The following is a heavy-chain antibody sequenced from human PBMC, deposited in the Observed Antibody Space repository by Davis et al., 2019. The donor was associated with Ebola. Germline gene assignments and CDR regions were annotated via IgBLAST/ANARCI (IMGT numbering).Heavy chain of an antibody. CDR2: IYYSGST. CDR1: GGSISSGDYY. Sequence: MPSETLSLTCTVSGGSISSGDYYWSWIRQPPGKGLEWIGYIYYSGSTYYNPSLKSRVTISVDTSKNQFSLKLSSVTAADTAVYYCARGAAAGLNSWYYFDYWGQGTLVTVSS. V-gene: IGHV4-30-4*01. J-gene: IGHJ4*02. D-gene: IGHD6-13*01. CDR3: ARGAAAGLNSWYYFDY.